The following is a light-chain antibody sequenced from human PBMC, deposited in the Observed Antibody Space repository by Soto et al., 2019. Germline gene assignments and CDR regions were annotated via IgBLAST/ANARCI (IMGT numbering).Light chain of an antibody. CDR3: QSYDRSLSGSGV. V-gene: IGLV1-40*01. Sequence: QLVLTQPPSVSGAPGQRVTISCSGNTSNLGAGYDVHWYQLLPGTAPKLLIYGNNNRPSGVPDRFSGSKSGTSASLAITGLQLEDEADYFCQSYDRSLSGSGVFGGGTKLTVL. CDR1: TSNLGAGYD. J-gene: IGLJ3*02. CDR2: GNN.